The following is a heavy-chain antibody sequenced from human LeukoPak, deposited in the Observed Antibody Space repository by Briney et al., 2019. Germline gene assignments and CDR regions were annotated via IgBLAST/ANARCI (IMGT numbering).Heavy chain of an antibody. D-gene: IGHD6-19*01. J-gene: IGHJ5*02. CDR2: IKQEGSDK. CDR1: GFTFSSYW. Sequence: GGSLRLSCAASGFTFSSYWMSWVRQAPGKGLEWVANIKQEGSDKYYVDSVKGRFTISRDNAKHSVYLQMNSLRAEDTALYYCARAVAENWFDPWGQGTLVTVSS. V-gene: IGHV3-7*01. CDR3: ARAVAENWFDP.